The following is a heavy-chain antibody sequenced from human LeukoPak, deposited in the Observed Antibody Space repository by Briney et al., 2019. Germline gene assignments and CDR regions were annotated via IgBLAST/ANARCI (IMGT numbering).Heavy chain of an antibody. Sequence: KPSETLSLTCTVSGGSISSYYWGWIRQPPGKGLEWIGYIYYSGSTNYNPSLKSRVTISVDTSKNQFSLKLSSVTAADTAVYYCARGDYGDYVGYFDLWGRGTLVTVSS. CDR2: IYYSGST. CDR1: GGSISSYY. J-gene: IGHJ2*01. CDR3: ARGDYGDYVGYFDL. V-gene: IGHV4-59*01. D-gene: IGHD4-17*01.